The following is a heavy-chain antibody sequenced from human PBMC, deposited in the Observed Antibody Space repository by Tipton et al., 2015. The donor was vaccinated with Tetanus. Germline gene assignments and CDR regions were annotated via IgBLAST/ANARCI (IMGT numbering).Heavy chain of an antibody. Sequence: SGFIFSSYGIHWVRQAPGKGLEWLAVSWYDGTDKYYADSVKGRFTISRDNSKNTLYLQMNSLRAEDTALYYCAREADCSGGSCFSGDFDTWGQGTLVAVSS. V-gene: IGHV3-33*01. CDR3: AREADCSGGSCFSGDFDT. D-gene: IGHD2-15*01. J-gene: IGHJ4*02. CDR1: GFIFSSYG. CDR2: SWYDGTDK.